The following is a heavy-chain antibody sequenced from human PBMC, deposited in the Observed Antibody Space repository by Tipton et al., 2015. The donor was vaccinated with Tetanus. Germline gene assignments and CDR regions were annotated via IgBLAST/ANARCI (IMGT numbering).Heavy chain of an antibody. CDR2: IYYSGST. CDR1: GGSITSGTYY. Sequence: TLSLTCTVSGGSITSGTYYWGWIRQPPGKGLEWIGNIYYSGSTYYNSPLKSRVTISLDTSKNQISLKMTSVTAADTAVYYCARQADNWFDPWGQGTLVAVSS. V-gene: IGHV4-39*01. J-gene: IGHJ5*02. CDR3: ARQADNWFDP.